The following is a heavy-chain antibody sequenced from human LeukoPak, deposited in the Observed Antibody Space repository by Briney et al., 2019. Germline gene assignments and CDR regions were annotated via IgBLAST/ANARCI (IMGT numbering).Heavy chain of an antibody. CDR1: GGSISSGGYY. Sequence: PSQTLSLTCTVSGGSISSGGYYWSWIRQHPGKGLEWIGYIYYSGSTYYNPSLKSRVTISVDTSKNQFSLKLSSVTAADTAVYYCARGRIYCSSTSCYTVQGRGDFDYWGQGTLVTVSS. J-gene: IGHJ4*02. D-gene: IGHD2-2*02. CDR3: ARGRIYCSSTSCYTVQGRGDFDY. CDR2: IYYSGST. V-gene: IGHV4-31*03.